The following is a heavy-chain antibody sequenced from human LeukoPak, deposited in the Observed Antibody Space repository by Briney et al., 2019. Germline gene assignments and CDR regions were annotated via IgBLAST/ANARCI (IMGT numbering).Heavy chain of an antibody. Sequence: PSQTLSLTCTISGDSISNGDYYWGWIRQPPGKGLEWIANIYHGGTTYDNPSLKSRVTISVDTSKNQFSLKLSSVTAADTAVYYCARASGYDSRGFDPWGQGTLVTVSS. CDR3: ARASGYDSRGFDP. J-gene: IGHJ5*02. V-gene: IGHV4-30-2*01. CDR2: IYHGGTT. CDR1: GDSISNGDYY. D-gene: IGHD5-12*01.